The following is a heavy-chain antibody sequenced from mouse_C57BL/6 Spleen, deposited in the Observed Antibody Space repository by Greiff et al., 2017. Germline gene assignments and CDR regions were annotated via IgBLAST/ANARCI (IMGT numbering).Heavy chain of an antibody. Sequence: QVQLQQSGAELVKPGASVKISCKASGYAFSSYWMNWVKQRPGKGLEWIGQIYPGDGDTNYNGKFKGTATLTADKSSSTAYMQLSSLTSEDSAVYFCARSGPNWYFDVWGTGTTVTVSS. CDR2: IYPGDGDT. V-gene: IGHV1-80*01. D-gene: IGHD1-3*01. CDR1: GYAFSSYW. J-gene: IGHJ1*03. CDR3: ARSGPNWYFDV.